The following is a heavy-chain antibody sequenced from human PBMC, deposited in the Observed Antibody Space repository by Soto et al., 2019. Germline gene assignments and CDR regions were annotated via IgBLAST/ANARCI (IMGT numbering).Heavy chain of an antibody. V-gene: IGHV3-21*01. D-gene: IGHD3-10*01. CDR1: GFTFSSSS. J-gene: IGHJ4*02. CDR2: IGSSSSYI. Sequence: EVQLVESGGGLVKPGGSLRLSCAASGFTFSSSSMNWVRQAPGKGLEWVSSIGSSSSYIYYADSVKGRFTISRDNAKNSLHLQMNSLRAEDTAVYYCARGSPSGDYFDYWGQGTLVTVSS. CDR3: ARGSPSGDYFDY.